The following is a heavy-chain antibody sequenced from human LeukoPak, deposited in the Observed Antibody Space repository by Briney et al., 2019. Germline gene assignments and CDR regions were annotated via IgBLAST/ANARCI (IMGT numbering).Heavy chain of an antibody. Sequence: GGSLRLSCAASGFIFSTYWMHWVRQAPGKGLVWVSRINGDGSRTNYADSVKGRFTISRDNAKKTLYLQMNSLRAEDTAVYYCAGGFGFDYWGQGTLVTVSS. V-gene: IGHV3-74*01. CDR3: AGGFGFDY. J-gene: IGHJ4*02. D-gene: IGHD5-12*01. CDR2: INGDGSRT. CDR1: GFIFSTYW.